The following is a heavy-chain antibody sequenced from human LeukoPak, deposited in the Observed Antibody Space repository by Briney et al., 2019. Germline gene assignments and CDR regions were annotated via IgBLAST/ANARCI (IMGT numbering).Heavy chain of an antibody. CDR1: GYSFTSYW. CDR3: ARRGYDGSFDY. J-gene: IGHJ4*02. V-gene: IGHV5-51*01. CDR2: IYPGDSDT. D-gene: IGHD5-12*01. Sequence: GEPLKISCQGSGYSFTSYWIGGVRQMHGKGLEWMGIIYPGDSDTRYSPSFQGQVTISADKSISTAYLQWSSLKASDTAMYYCARRGYDGSFDYWGQGTLVTVSS.